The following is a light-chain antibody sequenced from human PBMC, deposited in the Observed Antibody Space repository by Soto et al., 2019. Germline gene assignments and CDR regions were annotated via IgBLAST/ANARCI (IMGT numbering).Light chain of an antibody. CDR3: QHYNSYSEA. V-gene: IGKV3-15*01. J-gene: IGKJ1*01. CDR1: QSVSSN. CDR2: GAS. Sequence: EIVMTQSPATLSVSPGERATLSCRASQSVSSNLAWYQQKPGQAPRLLIYGASTRATGIPARFSGSGSGTEFTLTISSLQPDDFATYYRQHYNSYSEAFGQGTKVELK.